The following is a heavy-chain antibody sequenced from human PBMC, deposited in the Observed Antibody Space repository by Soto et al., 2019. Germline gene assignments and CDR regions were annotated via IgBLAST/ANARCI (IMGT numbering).Heavy chain of an antibody. J-gene: IGHJ6*02. CDR2: IYYSGST. V-gene: IGHV4-31*03. D-gene: IGHD2-2*01. CDR3: ARVPLYQLLWEDYYGMDV. Sequence: SETLSLTCTVSGGSISSGGYYWSWIHQHPGKGLEWIGYIYYSGSTYYNPSLKSRVTISVDTSKNQFSLKLSSVTAADTAVYYCARVPLYQLLWEDYYGMDVWGQGTTVTVSS. CDR1: GGSISSGGYY.